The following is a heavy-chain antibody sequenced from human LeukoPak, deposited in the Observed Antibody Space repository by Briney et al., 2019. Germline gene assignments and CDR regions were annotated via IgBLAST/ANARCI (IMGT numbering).Heavy chain of an antibody. CDR1: GVSISSSNW. D-gene: IGHD1-1*01. CDR3: AAYNWNDRSFDY. Sequence: SGTLSLTCAVSGVSISSSNWWSWVRQSPGKGLEWNGEIYPGRNNNYNPSLKSRVTISVDKSKNQFSLSLSSVTAADTAVYYCAAYNWNDRSFDYWGQGTLVTVSS. J-gene: IGHJ4*02. V-gene: IGHV4-4*02. CDR2: IYPGRNN.